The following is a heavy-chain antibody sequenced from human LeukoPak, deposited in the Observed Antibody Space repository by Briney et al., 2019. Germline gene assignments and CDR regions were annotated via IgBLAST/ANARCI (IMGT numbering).Heavy chain of an antibody. Sequence: SETLSLTCTVSGGSISSYYWSWIRQPPGKGLEWIGYIYYSGSTNYNPSLKSRVTMSVDTSKNQFSLKLSSVTAADTAVYYCARYWFGEKSHNNWFDPWGQGTLVTVSS. CDR3: ARYWFGEKSHNNWFDP. V-gene: IGHV4-59*12. D-gene: IGHD3-10*01. CDR1: GGSISSYY. CDR2: IYYSGST. J-gene: IGHJ5*02.